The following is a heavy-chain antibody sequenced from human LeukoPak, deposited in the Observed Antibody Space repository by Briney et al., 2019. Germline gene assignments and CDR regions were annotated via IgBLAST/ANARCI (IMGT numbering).Heavy chain of an antibody. CDR1: GFTFSRYA. CDR3: AKPPEVGATVGYFDY. V-gene: IGHV3-30-3*02. Sequence: AGGSLRLSCAASGFTFSRYAVHWVRQAPGKGLEWVAIISYDGSNKYYADSVKGRFTISRDNSKNTLYLQMNSLRAEDTAIYYCAKPPEVGATVGYFDYWGQGTLVTVSS. CDR2: ISYDGSNK. J-gene: IGHJ4*02. D-gene: IGHD1-26*01.